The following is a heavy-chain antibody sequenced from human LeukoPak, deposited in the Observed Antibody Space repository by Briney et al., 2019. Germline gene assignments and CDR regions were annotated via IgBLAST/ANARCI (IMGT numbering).Heavy chain of an antibody. CDR2: ISSSSGGT. D-gene: IGHD3-10*01. Sequence: PGGSLRLSCAASGFTFSNYGMSWVRQAPGRGLEWVSAISSSSGGTYYADSVKGRFTISRDNSKNTLYLQMNSLRAEDTAVYYCAKVVSGTFAIWGQGTMVTVSS. CDR1: GFTFSNYG. V-gene: IGHV3-23*01. CDR3: AKVVSGTFAI. J-gene: IGHJ3*02.